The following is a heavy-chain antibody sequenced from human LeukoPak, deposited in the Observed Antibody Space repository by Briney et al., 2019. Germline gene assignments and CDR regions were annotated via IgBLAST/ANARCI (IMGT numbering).Heavy chain of an antibody. J-gene: IGHJ5*02. CDR1: GYTFTSYY. V-gene: IGHV1-46*01. D-gene: IGHD3-3*01. CDR3: ARDPQYYDFWSGYSPPSNWFDP. CDR2: INPSGGST. Sequence: GASVKVSCKASGYTFTSYYMHWVRQAPGQGLEWMGIINPSGGSTSYAQKFQGRGTMTRDTSTSTVYMELSSLRSEDTAVYYCARDPQYYDFWSGYSPPSNWFDPWGQGTLVTVSS.